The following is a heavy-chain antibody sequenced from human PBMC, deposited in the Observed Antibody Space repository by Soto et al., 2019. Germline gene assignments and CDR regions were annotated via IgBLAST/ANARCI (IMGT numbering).Heavy chain of an antibody. J-gene: IGHJ4*02. CDR2: INHSGST. CDR1: GGSFSGYY. D-gene: IGHD2-15*01. V-gene: IGHV4-34*01. CDR3: ARLYCSGGSCYRCFDY. Sequence: SETLSLTCAVYGGSFSGYYWSWIRQPPGKGLEWIGEINHSGSTNYNPSLKSRVTISVDTSKNQFSLKLRSVTAADTAVYYCARLYCSGGSCYRCFDYWGQGTLVTVSS.